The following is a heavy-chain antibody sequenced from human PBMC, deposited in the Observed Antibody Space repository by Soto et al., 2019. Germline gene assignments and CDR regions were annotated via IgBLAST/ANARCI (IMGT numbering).Heavy chain of an antibody. J-gene: IGHJ4*02. CDR1: GYSFTSYH. Sequence: QVQLVQSGAEVKKPGASVKLSCKASGYSFTSYHMHWVRQAPGQGLEWMGRINPEGGSTFYAQRFQGRVTMTRDTSTTTVYMELSSLTSEDTAIYHCASDSLALYTGLGYWGQGTLVTVSS. CDR3: ASDSLALYTGLGY. D-gene: IGHD3-3*02. V-gene: IGHV1-46*01. CDR2: INPEGGST.